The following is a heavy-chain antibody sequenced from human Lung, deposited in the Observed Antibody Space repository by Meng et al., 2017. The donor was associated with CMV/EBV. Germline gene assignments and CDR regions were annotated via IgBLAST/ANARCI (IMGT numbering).Heavy chain of an antibody. CDR1: GFTFSDFS. V-gene: IGHV3-23*01. Sequence: GGSXRLXCVASGFTFSDFSMTWVRQAPGKGLEWVSIITSSGASTYLADFVRGRFTIYTVNTKNTLYLSMISMRADDTDIYSSAKDLSKTKRCFRNVLDWFDPXGQGXPVTVSS. D-gene: IGHD2-15*01. J-gene: IGHJ5*02. CDR3: AKDLSKTKRCFRNVLDWFDP. CDR2: ITSSGAST.